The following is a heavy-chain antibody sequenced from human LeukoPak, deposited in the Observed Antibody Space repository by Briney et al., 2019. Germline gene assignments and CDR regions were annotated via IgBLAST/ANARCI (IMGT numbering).Heavy chain of an antibody. CDR2: INHSGST. CDR3: ARLGYCSGGSCPSYYYYYTDV. V-gene: IGHV4-34*01. CDR1: GGSFSGYY. J-gene: IGHJ6*03. Sequence: PSETLSLTCAVYGGSFSGYYWSWIRQPPGKGLEWIGEINHSGSTNYNPSLKSRVTISVDTSKNQFSLKLSSVTAADTAVYYCARLGYCSGGSCPSYYYYYTDVWGKGTTVTVSS. D-gene: IGHD2-15*01.